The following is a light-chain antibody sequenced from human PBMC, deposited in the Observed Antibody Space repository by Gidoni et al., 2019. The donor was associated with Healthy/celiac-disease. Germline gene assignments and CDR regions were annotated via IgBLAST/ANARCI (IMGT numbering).Light chain of an antibody. CDR1: QSICSY. CDR3: QQSYSTHS. V-gene: IGKV1-39*01. J-gene: IGKJ2*03. CDR2: AAS. Sequence: DIQMTQSPSSLSASVGDRVTITCRASQSICSYLNWYQQKPGKAPKLLIYAASSLQSGVPSRFSGSGSGTDFTLTISSLQPEDFATYYCQQSYSTHSFGQGTKLEIK.